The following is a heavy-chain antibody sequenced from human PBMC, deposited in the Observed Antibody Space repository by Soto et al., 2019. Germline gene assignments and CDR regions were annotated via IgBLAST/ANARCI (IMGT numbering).Heavy chain of an antibody. D-gene: IGHD1-26*01. CDR3: ARYSGKYQGPIDY. J-gene: IGHJ4*02. Sequence: QVQLVESGGGVVQPGRSLRLSCAGSGFTFSHYGIHWVRQAPGKGLEWLAVMSYDGSNKHYADSVKGRFTVSRANSKNTLYLQMNRLSAEDTAIYFCARYSGKYQGPIDYWGQGTLVTVSS. V-gene: IGHV3-30*03. CDR1: GFTFSHYG. CDR2: MSYDGSNK.